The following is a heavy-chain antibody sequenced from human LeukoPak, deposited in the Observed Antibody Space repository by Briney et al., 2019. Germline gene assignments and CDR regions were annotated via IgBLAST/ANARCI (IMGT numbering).Heavy chain of an antibody. CDR1: GGSFSGYY. CDR3: VREKYLYRAPDY. CDR2: INHSGST. Sequence: PSETLSLTCAVYGGSFSGYYWSWIRQPPGKGLVWIGEINHSGSTNYNPSLKSRVTISVDTSKNQFSLKLSSVTAADTAVYYCVREKYLYRAPDYWGQGTLVTVSS. V-gene: IGHV4-34*01. J-gene: IGHJ4*02. D-gene: IGHD2/OR15-2a*01.